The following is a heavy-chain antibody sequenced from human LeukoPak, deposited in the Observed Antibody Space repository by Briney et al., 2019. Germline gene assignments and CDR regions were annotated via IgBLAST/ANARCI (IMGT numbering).Heavy chain of an antibody. CDR2: IYYSGST. V-gene: IGHV4-30-4*08. D-gene: IGHD1-1*01. Sequence: SETLSLTCTVSGGSISSGDYYWSWTRQPPGKGLEWIGYIYYSGSTYYNPSLKSRVTISVDTSKNQFSLKLSSVTAADTAVYYCARSNWNDVGDYWGQGTLVTVSS. CDR1: GGSISSGDYY. J-gene: IGHJ4*02. CDR3: ARSNWNDVGDY.